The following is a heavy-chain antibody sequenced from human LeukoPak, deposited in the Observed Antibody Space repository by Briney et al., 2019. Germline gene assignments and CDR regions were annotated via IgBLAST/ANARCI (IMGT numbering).Heavy chain of an antibody. J-gene: IGHJ4*02. CDR1: GYSISSGYY. V-gene: IGHV4-38-2*02. CDR3: ARDLGSGWSKYIFDY. D-gene: IGHD6-13*01. CDR2: IFHTGSSRST. Sequence: SETLSLTCTVSGYSISSGYYWGWIRQPPGKGLEWIGSIFHTGSSRSTYYNPSLKSRITISLDTSKDQFSLKLNSVTAADTAVYYCARDLGSGWSKYIFDYWGQGTLVTVSS.